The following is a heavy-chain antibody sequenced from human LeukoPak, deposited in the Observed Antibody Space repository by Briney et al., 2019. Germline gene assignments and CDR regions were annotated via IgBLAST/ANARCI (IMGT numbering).Heavy chain of an antibody. CDR1: GGSIRTSY. CDR2: IYSSGST. V-gene: IGHV4-4*07. CDR3: ARDRTGVFWYFDL. Sequence: SETPSLTCTVSGGSIRTSYWSWIRQPAGKGLEWIGRIYSSGSTNYNPSLKSRVTMSLDTSKNQFSLKLISVTAADTAVYYCARDRTGVFWYFDLWGRGTLVTVSS. D-gene: IGHD7-27*01. J-gene: IGHJ2*01.